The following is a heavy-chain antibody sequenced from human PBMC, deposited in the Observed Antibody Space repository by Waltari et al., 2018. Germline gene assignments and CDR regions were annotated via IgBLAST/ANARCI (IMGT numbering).Heavy chain of an antibody. CDR3: ARNQRGWFDAFDI. J-gene: IGHJ3*02. D-gene: IGHD6-19*01. CDR2: IHYIGDT. CDR1: GDSISNNNYY. Sequence: QLQLQESGPGLVEPSETLSLTFTASGDSISNNNYYWGWLPQPRGTGLQWIGSIHYIGDTYYSSSLKSRVIISVDTSNNQFSLRLTSVTAADTAIYFCARNQRGWFDAFDIWGQGTAVTVSS. V-gene: IGHV4-39*07.